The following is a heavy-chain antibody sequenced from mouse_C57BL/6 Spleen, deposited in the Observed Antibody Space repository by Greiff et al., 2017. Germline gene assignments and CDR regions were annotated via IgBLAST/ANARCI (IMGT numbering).Heavy chain of an antibody. D-gene: IGHD2-1*01. CDR3: TRDGGGGYYGNYSAMDY. Sequence: EVNVVESGEGLVKPGGSLKLSCAASGFTFSSYAMSWVRQTPEKRLEWVAYISSGGDYIYYADTVKGRFTISRDNARNTLYLQMSSLKSEDTPMYYCTRDGGGGYYGNYSAMDYWGQGTSVTVSS. CDR2: ISSGGDYI. V-gene: IGHV5-9-1*02. CDR1: GFTFSSYA. J-gene: IGHJ4*01.